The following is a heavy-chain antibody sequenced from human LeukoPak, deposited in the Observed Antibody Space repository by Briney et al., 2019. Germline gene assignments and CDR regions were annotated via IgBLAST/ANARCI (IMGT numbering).Heavy chain of an antibody. CDR3: ARWNEGLDY. D-gene: IGHD1-1*01. CDR2: IYYTGAT. CDR1: RGSINYFY. Sequence: PSQTLSLTCTVSRGSINYFYWSWFRQPPGQGLEFIAHIYYTGATDYNRSLQSRVSISVDTAKNQLSLRLNSVTAADTAVYYCARWNEGLDYWGQGTLVTVSS. V-gene: IGHV4-59*08. J-gene: IGHJ4*02.